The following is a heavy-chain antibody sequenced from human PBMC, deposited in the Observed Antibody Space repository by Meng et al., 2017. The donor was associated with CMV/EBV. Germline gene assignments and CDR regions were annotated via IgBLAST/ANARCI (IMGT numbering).Heavy chain of an antibody. Sequence: QGKMGQSGAEVKKPGAPVKVSCKASGYTFNGYYMHWVRQAPGQGLEWMGWINPNSGGTNYAQKFQGRVTMTRDTSISTAYMELSRLRSDDTAVYYCARGRTGEHDFWSGYWADYWGQGTLVTVSS. J-gene: IGHJ4*02. CDR3: ARGRTGEHDFWSGYWADY. D-gene: IGHD3-3*01. CDR1: GYTFNGYY. CDR2: INPNSGGT. V-gene: IGHV1-2*02.